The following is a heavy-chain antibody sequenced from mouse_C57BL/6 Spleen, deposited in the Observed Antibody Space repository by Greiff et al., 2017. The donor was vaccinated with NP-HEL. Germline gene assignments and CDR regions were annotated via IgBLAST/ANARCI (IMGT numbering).Heavy chain of an antibody. CDR2: IYPGSGNT. V-gene: IGHV1-76*01. CDR3: ARMASNYWYFDV. D-gene: IGHD2-5*01. Sequence: QVQLKESGAELVRPGASVKLSCKASGYTFTDYYINWVKQRPGQGLEWIARIYPGSGNTYYNEKFKGKATLTAEKSSSTAYMQLSSLTSEDSAVYFCARMASNYWYFDVWGTGTTVTVSS. J-gene: IGHJ1*03. CDR1: GYTFTDYY.